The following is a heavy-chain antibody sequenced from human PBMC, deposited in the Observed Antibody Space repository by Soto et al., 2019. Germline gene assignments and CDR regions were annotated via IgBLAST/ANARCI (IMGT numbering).Heavy chain of an antibody. CDR2: ISDSATST. CDR3: AKDICAYSRGSCYFDY. V-gene: IGHV3-23*01. CDR1: GCTVSSYV. Sequence: EVQLLQSGGGLVQPGGSLRLSCAASGCTVSSYVMSWVRQAPGKGMEWVSSISDSATSTYYTDSVKGRFSISRDNSKHTLYLQMNSLIADDTDIYYCAKDICAYSRGSCYFDYLCQGTLVTVSS. J-gene: IGHJ4*02. D-gene: IGHD6-19*01.